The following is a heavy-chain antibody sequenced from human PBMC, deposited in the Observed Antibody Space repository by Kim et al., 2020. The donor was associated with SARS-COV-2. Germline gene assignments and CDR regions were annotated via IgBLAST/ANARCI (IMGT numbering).Heavy chain of an antibody. V-gene: IGHV4-59*01. CDR3: ASRYGVKLRGAFYI. CDR1: GGSISSYY. Sequence: SETLSLTCTVSGGSISSYYWSWIRQPPGKGLEWIGYIYYSGSTNYNPSLKSRVTISVDTSKNQFSLKLSSVTAADTALYYCASRYGVKLRGAFYIWGQGT. CDR2: IYYSGST. J-gene: IGHJ3*02. D-gene: IGHD4-17*01.